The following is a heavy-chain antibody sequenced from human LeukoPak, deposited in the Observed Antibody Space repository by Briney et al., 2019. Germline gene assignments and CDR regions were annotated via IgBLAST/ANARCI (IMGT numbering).Heavy chain of an antibody. J-gene: IGHJ4*02. CDR1: GFTFSRYN. Sequence: GGSLRLSCAASGFTFSRYNMNWIRQAPGKGLEWVSSISRTGNYIYYADSVKGRFTISRDNAQNSLFLQMNSLRVEDTAVYYCARVLETDCSGGSCYSGLDYWGQGTLVTVSS. CDR3: ARVLETDCSGGSCYSGLDY. D-gene: IGHD2-15*01. V-gene: IGHV3-21*01. CDR2: ISRTGNYI.